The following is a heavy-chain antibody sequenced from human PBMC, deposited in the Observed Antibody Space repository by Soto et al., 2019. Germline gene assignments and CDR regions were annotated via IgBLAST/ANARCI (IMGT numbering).Heavy chain of an antibody. V-gene: IGHV3-11*01. D-gene: IGHD2-2*01. J-gene: IGHJ4*02. CDR1: GFTFSDYY. CDR2: ISSSGSTI. Sequence: GGSLRLSCAASGFTFSDYYMSWIRQAPGKGLEWVSYISSSGSTIYYADSVKGRFTISRDNAKNSLYLQMNSLRAEDTAVYYCASGRDIVVVPAAYAIGYWGQGTLVTVSS. CDR3: ASGRDIVVVPAAYAIGY.